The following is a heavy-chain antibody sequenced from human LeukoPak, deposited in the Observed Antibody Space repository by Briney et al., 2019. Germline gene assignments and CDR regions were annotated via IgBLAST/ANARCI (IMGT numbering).Heavy chain of an antibody. CDR1: GKDFSDFY. CDR3: VTTSVTHTRDP. CDR2: INPHSRAT. V-gene: IGHV1-2*02. Sequence: GASVKVSCKASGKDFSDFYFNWVRQAPGRGLEWVGWINPHSRATHYAQRFRGRVTMEASITTAYMELNSLTSDDAAVYYCVTTSVTHTRDPWGQGTLLTVSS. D-gene: IGHD5/OR15-5a*01. J-gene: IGHJ5*02.